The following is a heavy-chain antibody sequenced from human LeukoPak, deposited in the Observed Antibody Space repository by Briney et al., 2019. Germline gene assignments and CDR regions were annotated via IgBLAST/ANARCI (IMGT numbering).Heavy chain of an antibody. Sequence: SETLSLTCTVSGGSISSSSYYWGWIRQPPGKGLEWIGSIYYSGSTYYNPSLKSRVTISVDTSKNQFSLKLSSVTAADTAVHYCARVFRSTFGGVIDWFDPWGQGTLVTVSS. D-gene: IGHD3-16*01. CDR2: IYYSGST. CDR3: ARVFRSTFGGVIDWFDP. J-gene: IGHJ5*02. CDR1: GGSISSSSYY. V-gene: IGHV4-39*07.